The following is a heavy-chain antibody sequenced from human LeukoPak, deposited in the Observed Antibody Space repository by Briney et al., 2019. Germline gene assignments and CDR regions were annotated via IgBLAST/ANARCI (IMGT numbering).Heavy chain of an antibody. CDR3: ARGSYYGSSGYHRAPFDY. V-gene: IGHV1-8*01. CDR2: MNPNSGNT. J-gene: IGHJ4*02. Sequence: ASVKVSCKASGYTFTSYDINWVRQATGQGLEWMGWMNPNSGNTGYAQKFQGRVTMTRSTSIGTAYMELSSLRSEDTAVYYCARGSYYGSSGYHRAPFDYWGQGTLVTVSS. D-gene: IGHD3-22*01. CDR1: GYTFTSYD.